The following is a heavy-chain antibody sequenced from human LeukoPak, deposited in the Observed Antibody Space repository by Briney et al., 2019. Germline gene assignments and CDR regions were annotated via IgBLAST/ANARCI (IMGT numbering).Heavy chain of an antibody. Sequence: PSETLSLTCAVSGDSVSNNNWWSWVRQPPGKGLEWIGEIYHSGSTNYNPPLKSRVTISVDKSKNQFSLRLSSVTAADTAVYYCAREATYCLKYWGQGTLVTVSS. J-gene: IGHJ4*02. CDR2: IYHSGST. D-gene: IGHD2-21*02. CDR3: AREATYCLKY. CDR1: GDSVSNNNW. V-gene: IGHV4-4*02.